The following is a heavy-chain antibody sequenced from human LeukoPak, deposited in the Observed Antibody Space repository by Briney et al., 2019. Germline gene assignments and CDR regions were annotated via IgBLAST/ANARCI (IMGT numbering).Heavy chain of an antibody. Sequence: SETLSPTCAVYGGSFSGYYWSWIRQPPGKGLQWLGEITHSGSTNYNPSLKSRVTISVATFKNQFSLKLSSVTAADTAVYYCARDNAGGTIDWFDPWGQGTLVTVSS. J-gene: IGHJ5*02. D-gene: IGHD1-26*01. CDR1: GGSFSGYY. CDR3: ARDNAGGTIDWFDP. CDR2: ITHSGST. V-gene: IGHV4-34*01.